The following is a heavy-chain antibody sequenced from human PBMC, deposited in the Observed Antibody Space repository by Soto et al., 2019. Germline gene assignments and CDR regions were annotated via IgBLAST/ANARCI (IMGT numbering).Heavy chain of an antibody. D-gene: IGHD3-10*01. Sequence: GSLRLSCAASGFTFSSYSMNWVRQAPGKGLEWVSSISSSSSYIYYADSVKGRFTISRDNAKNSLYLQMNSLRAEDTAVYYCARVPPSLVGSPFDPWGQGTLVTVSS. CDR3: ARVPPSLVGSPFDP. V-gene: IGHV3-21*01. CDR2: ISSSSSYI. CDR1: GFTFSSYS. J-gene: IGHJ5*02.